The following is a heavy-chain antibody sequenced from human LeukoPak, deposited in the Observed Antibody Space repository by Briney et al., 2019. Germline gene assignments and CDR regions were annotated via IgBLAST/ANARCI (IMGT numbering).Heavy chain of an antibody. J-gene: IGHJ4*02. Sequence: PSETLSLTCTVSGGSISSSSYYWGWIRQPPGKGLEWIGSIYYSGSTHYNPSLKSRVTISVDTSKNQFSLKLSSVTAADTAVYYCARNPRHHYGGYGKIFDYWGQGTLVTVSS. CDR2: IYYSGST. CDR1: GGSISSSSYY. V-gene: IGHV4-39*01. CDR3: ARNPRHHYGGYGKIFDY. D-gene: IGHD4-17*01.